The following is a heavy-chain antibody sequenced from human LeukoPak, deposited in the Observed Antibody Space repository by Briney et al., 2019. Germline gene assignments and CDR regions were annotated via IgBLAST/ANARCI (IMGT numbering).Heavy chain of an antibody. CDR3: ARHGYYDRKGPLNWFEY. Sequence: SETLSLPFTVSGGSISNDLWGWDRQPPGKGLEWIGYIYFSGSTNNNPSLKSRATISVDTSKNQFSLKLSAVTAADTAVYYCARHGYYDRKGPLNWFEYWGQGTLVTVSA. V-gene: IGHV4-59*08. J-gene: IGHJ4*02. D-gene: IGHD3-22*01. CDR2: IYFSGST. CDR1: GGSISNDL.